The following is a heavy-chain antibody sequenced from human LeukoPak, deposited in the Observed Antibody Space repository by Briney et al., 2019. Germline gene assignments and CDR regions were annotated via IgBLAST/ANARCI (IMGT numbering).Heavy chain of an antibody. CDR3: AKRGVVIRVILVGFHKEAYYFDS. J-gene: IGHJ4*02. V-gene: IGHV3-23*01. Sequence: QPGGSLRLSCAVSGITLSNYGMSWVRQAPGKGLEWVAGISDRGSRTNYADSVKGRFTISTDHPKNTLYLQMNSLRAEDTAGYFCAKRGVVIRVILVGFHKEAYYFDSWGQGALVTVSS. CDR1: GITLSNYG. CDR2: ISDRGSRT. D-gene: IGHD3-22*01.